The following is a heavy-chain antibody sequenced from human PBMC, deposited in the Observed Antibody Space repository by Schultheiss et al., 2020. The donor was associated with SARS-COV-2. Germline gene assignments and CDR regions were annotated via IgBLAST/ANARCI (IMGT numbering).Heavy chain of an antibody. CDR3: ARQVSEGMDV. J-gene: IGHJ6*02. CDR1: GDSSGDYS. CDR2: IYFSGST. V-gene: IGHV4-30-4*01. Sequence: SETLSLTCTVSGDSSGDYSWTWIRQPPGKGLEWIGTIYFSGSTYYSPSLKSRVTISVDTSKNQFSLNLDSVTAADTAVYYCARQVSEGMDVWGQGTTVTVSS.